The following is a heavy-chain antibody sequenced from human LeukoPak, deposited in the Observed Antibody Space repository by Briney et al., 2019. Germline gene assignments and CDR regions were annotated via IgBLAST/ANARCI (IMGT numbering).Heavy chain of an antibody. J-gene: IGHJ4*02. Sequence: SETLSLTCTVSGGSISSYYWSWIRQPPGKELEWIGYIYYSGSTNYNPSLKSRVTISVDTSKNQFSLKLSSVTAADTAVYYCARSPRSGGSCHFDYWGQGTLVTVSS. CDR3: ARSPRSGGSCHFDY. CDR2: IYYSGST. CDR1: GGSISSYY. V-gene: IGHV4-59*08. D-gene: IGHD2-15*01.